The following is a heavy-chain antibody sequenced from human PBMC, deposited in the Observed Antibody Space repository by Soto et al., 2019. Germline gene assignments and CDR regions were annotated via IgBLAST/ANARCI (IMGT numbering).Heavy chain of an antibody. V-gene: IGHV3-7*03. CDR2: INQDGSEK. Sequence: VGSLRLACAASGFTFSSYWMSWVRQAPGKGLEWVARINQDGSEKYYVDSVKGRFTISRDNAKNSLYLQMNSLRAEDTAVYYCARDYPGGSYYDYWGQGTLVTV. CDR3: ARDYPGGSYYDY. D-gene: IGHD1-26*01. CDR1: GFTFSSYW. J-gene: IGHJ4*02.